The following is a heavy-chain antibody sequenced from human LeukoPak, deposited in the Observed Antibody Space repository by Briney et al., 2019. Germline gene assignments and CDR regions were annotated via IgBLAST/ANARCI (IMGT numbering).Heavy chain of an antibody. Sequence: SETLSLTCAVSGYSISSDYYWVWIRLPPGKGLELIGTISHSGSTYYNPSLESRVTISADTSKNHFSLRLSSVTAADTAVYYCARTHGYSAYGPLAYWGQGTLVTVSS. J-gene: IGHJ4*02. CDR3: ARTHGYSAYGPLAY. CDR1: GYSISSDYY. CDR2: ISHSGST. D-gene: IGHD5-12*01. V-gene: IGHV4-38-2*01.